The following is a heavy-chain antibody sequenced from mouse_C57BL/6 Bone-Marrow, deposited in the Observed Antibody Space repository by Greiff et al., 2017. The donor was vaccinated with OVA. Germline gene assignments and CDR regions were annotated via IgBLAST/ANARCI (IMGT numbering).Heavy chain of an antibody. CDR3: ARQGSSFLDY. J-gene: IGHJ4*01. Sequence: VQLQQSGAELVMPGASVKLSCKASGYTFTSYWMHWVKQRPGQGLEWIGEIDPSDSYTNYNQKFKGKSTLTVDKSSSTAYMQLSSLTSEDSAVYYCARQGSSFLDYWGQGTSVTVSS. V-gene: IGHV1-69*01. D-gene: IGHD1-1*01. CDR2: IDPSDSYT. CDR1: GYTFTSYW.